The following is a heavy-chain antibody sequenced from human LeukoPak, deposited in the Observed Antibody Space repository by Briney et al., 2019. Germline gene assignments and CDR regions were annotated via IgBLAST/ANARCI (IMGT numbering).Heavy chain of an antibody. CDR3: ARARYYDFWSGYTGYYYMDV. D-gene: IGHD3-3*01. J-gene: IGHJ6*03. Sequence: SETLSLTCAIYGGSFSGYYWSWIRQPPGKGLEWIGEINHSGSTNYNPSLKSRVTISVDTSKNQFSLKLSSVTAADTAVYYCARARYYDFWSGYTGYYYMDVWGKGTTVTVSS. CDR1: GGSFSGYY. V-gene: IGHV4-34*01. CDR2: INHSGST.